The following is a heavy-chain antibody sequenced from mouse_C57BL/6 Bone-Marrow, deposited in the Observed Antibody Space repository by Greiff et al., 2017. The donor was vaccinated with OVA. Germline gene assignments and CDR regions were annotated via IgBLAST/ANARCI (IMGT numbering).Heavy chain of an antibody. Sequence: VQLQQPGTELVKPGASVKLSCKASGYTFTSYWMHWVKQRPGQGLEWIGNINPSNGGTNYNEKFKSKATLTVDKSSSTAYMQLSSLTSEDSAVYYCARGITTVAYAMDYWGQGTSVTVSS. CDR1: GYTFTSYW. CDR3: ARGITTVAYAMDY. V-gene: IGHV1-53*01. D-gene: IGHD1-1*01. CDR2: INPSNGGT. J-gene: IGHJ4*01.